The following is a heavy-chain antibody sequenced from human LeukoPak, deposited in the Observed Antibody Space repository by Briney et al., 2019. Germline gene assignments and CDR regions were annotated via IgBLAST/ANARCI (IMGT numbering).Heavy chain of an antibody. J-gene: IGHJ4*02. V-gene: IGHV3-53*04. D-gene: IGHD3-22*01. CDR1: GFTVSSNY. CDR3: ARVSSEQWLPSYFDY. CDR2: IYSGGST. Sequence: GGSLRLSCAASGFTVSSNYMSWVRQAPGKGLEWVSVIYSGGSTYYADSVKGRFTISRHNSKNTLYLQINSLRAEDTAVYYCARVSSEQWLPSYFDYWGQGTLVTVSS.